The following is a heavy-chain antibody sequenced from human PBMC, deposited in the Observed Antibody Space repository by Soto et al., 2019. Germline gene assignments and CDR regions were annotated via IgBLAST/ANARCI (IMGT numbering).Heavy chain of an antibody. CDR3: ARVGYGSGSYHFDY. V-gene: IGHV3-74*01. CDR2: INSDGSTT. CDR1: GFTFSSCW. D-gene: IGHD3-10*01. J-gene: IGHJ4*02. Sequence: EVQLVESGGGLVQPGGSLRLSCAASGFTFSSCWMHWVRQAPGKGLVWVSRINSDGSTTSYTDSVKGRFTISRDNAKNTLYLQMNSLRAEETAVYYCARVGYGSGSYHFDYWGQGTLVTVSS.